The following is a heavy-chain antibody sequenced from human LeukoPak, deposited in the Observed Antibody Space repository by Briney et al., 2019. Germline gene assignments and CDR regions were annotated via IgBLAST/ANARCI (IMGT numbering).Heavy chain of an antibody. Sequence: GSLRLSCAASGFTFRNAWMSWVCQPPGKGLEWIGEIYHTGSTNNNPSLTSRVTISVDKSKNQFSLKLSSVAAADTAVYYRARGLVTTGRSSFDNWGQGTLVTVSS. D-gene: IGHD4-17*01. CDR3: ARGLVTTGRSSFDN. CDR2: IYHTGST. J-gene: IGHJ4*02. CDR1: GFTFRNAW. V-gene: IGHV4-4*02.